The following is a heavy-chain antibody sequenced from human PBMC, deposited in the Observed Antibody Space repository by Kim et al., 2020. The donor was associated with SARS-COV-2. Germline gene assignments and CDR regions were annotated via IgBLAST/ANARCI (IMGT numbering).Heavy chain of an antibody. V-gene: IGHV3-21*01. CDR3: ARDHPWELGVKLDY. J-gene: IGHJ4*02. Sequence: ADSVKGRFTISRDNAKNSLYLQMNSLRGEDTAVYYCARDHPWELGVKLDYWGQGTLVTVSS. D-gene: IGHD1-26*01.